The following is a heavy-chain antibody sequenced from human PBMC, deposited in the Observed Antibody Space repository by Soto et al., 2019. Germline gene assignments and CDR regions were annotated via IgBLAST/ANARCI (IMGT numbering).Heavy chain of an antibody. Sequence: SETLSLTCTVSGGSISRGGYYWSWIRHHPGKALEWIGYIYHSGTTYYNPSLKSRVTISVDTSKNQFSLKLSSVTAADTAVYYCARGNNWDSSGYYFDNWGQGTLVTVS. CDR2: IYHSGTT. J-gene: IGHJ4*02. CDR1: GGSISRGGYY. CDR3: ARGNNWDSSGYYFDN. D-gene: IGHD3-22*01. V-gene: IGHV4-31*03.